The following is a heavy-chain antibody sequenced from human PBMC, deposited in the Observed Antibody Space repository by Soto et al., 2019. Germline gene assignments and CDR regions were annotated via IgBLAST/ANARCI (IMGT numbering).Heavy chain of an antibody. CDR1: GGSISSSSYY. V-gene: IGHV4-39*01. D-gene: IGHD3-10*01. CDR3: ARRRPYYSTLDV. CDR2: IYYSGST. Sequence: SLTCTVSGGSISSSSYYWGWIRQPPGKGLEWIGSIYYSGSTYYNPSLKSRVTISVDTSKNQFSLKLSSVTAADTAVYYCARRRPYYSTLDVWGQGTTVTVSS. J-gene: IGHJ6*02.